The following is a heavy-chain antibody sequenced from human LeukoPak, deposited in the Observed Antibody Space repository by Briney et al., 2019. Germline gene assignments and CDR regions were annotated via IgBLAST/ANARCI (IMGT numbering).Heavy chain of an antibody. CDR1: GYTFTSYD. J-gene: IGHJ3*02. CDR3: ARGRSNDFWSGLVLFAFDI. Sequence: GASVKVSCKASGYTFTSYDINWVRQATRQGLEWMGWMNPNSGNTGYAQKFQGRVTITRNTSISTAYMELSSLRSEDTAVYYCARGRSNDFWSGLVLFAFDIWGQGTMVTVSS. V-gene: IGHV1-8*03. CDR2: MNPNSGNT. D-gene: IGHD3-3*01.